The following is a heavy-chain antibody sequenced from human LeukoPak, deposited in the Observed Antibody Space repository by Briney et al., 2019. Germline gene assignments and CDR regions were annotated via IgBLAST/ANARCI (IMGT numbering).Heavy chain of an antibody. V-gene: IGHV4-39*07. Sequence: SETLSLTCTVSGGSISSSSYYWGWIRQPPGKGLEWIGSIYYSGSTYYNPSLKSRVTISVDTSKNQFSLKLSSVTAADTAVYYCARDQPYVGYCSSSSCFSPNAYYYYMDVWGKGTTVTVSS. CDR2: IYYSGST. D-gene: IGHD2-2*01. CDR3: ARDQPYVGYCSSSSCFSPNAYYYYMDV. CDR1: GGSISSSSYY. J-gene: IGHJ6*03.